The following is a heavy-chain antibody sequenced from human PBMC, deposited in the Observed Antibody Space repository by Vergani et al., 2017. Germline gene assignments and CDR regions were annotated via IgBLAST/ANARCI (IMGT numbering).Heavy chain of an antibody. D-gene: IGHD5-12*01. CDR1: GGTFSSYT. J-gene: IGHJ5*02. Sequence: VQLVQSGAEVKTPGSSVKVSCKASGGTFSSYTISWVRQAPGQGLEWMGRIIPILGIANYAQKFQGRVTITADKSTSTAYMELSSLRSEDTAVYYCARGQGGYSGYDAGGNWFDPWGQGTLVTVSS. V-gene: IGHV1-69*09. CDR3: ARGQGGYSGYDAGGNWFDP. CDR2: IIPILGIA.